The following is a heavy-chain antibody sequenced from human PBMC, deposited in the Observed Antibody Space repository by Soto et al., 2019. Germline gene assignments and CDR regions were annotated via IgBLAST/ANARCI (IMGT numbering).Heavy chain of an antibody. V-gene: IGHV3-30-3*01. J-gene: IGHJ4*02. CDR3: ARGAYCGGDCYYPLSYYFDY. CDR1: GFTFSSYA. Sequence: PGGSLRLSCAASGFTFSSYAMHWVRQAPGKGLEWVAVISYDGSNKYYADSVKGRFTISRDNSKNTLYLQMNSLRAEDTAVYYCARGAYCGGDCYYPLSYYFDYWGQGTLVTVSS. D-gene: IGHD2-21*02. CDR2: ISYDGSNK.